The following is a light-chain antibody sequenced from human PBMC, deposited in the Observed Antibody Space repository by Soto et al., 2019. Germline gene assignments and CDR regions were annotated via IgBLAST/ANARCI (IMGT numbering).Light chain of an antibody. Sequence: GLTRTRVTRCLSPVDRASHTGMASQSVSSSYLAWYQQKPGQAPGLLIYGASSRATGIPDRFSGSGPGTGFTLTIICLEPYDAAGYYWQQYGRTPWSFGQGTKV. J-gene: IGKJ1*01. CDR2: GAS. CDR3: QQYGRTPWS. CDR1: QSVSSSY. V-gene: IGKV3-20*01.